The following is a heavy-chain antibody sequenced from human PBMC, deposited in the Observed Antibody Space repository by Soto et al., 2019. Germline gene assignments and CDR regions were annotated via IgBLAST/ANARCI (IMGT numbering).Heavy chain of an antibody. V-gene: IGHV1-69*13. CDR2: IVPIFGKA. CDR1: GGTFSDSV. Sequence: RASVKVSCKASGGTFSDSVTSWVRQAPGQGLEWMGGIVPIFGKANLAEKFQDRVTITADESTSTAYMELSSLRSEDSAVYYCARGRDGSNYYFDYWGQGTLVTVSS. D-gene: IGHD3-10*01. CDR3: ARGRDGSNYYFDY. J-gene: IGHJ4*02.